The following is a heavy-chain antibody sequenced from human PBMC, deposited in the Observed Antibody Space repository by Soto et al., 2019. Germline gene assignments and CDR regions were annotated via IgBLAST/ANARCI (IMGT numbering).Heavy chain of an antibody. D-gene: IGHD1-26*01. CDR3: ARASGSYYADAFDI. J-gene: IGHJ3*02. CDR1: GGTFSSYA. CDR2: IIPIFCNT. Sequence: SVKVFCKASGGTFSSYAISWVRQAPGQVLEWMGGIIPIFCNTNYAQKLQGRVTMTTDTSTSTAYMELRSLRSDDTAVYYCARASGSYYADAFDIWGQGTMVTVSS. V-gene: IGHV1-69*05.